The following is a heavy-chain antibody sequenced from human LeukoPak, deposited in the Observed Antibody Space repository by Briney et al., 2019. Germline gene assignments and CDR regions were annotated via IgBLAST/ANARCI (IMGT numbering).Heavy chain of an antibody. CDR2: IYYSGST. J-gene: IGHJ4*02. V-gene: IGHV4-59*01. CDR3: ARFGGATGPYGYFDY. D-gene: IGHD1-26*01. Sequence: SETLSLTCTVSGGSISSYYWSWIRQPPGKGLEWIGYIYYSGSTNYNPSLKSRVTISVDTSKNQFSLKLSSVTAAGTAVYYCARFGGATGPYGYFDYWGQGTLVTVSS. CDR1: GGSISSYY.